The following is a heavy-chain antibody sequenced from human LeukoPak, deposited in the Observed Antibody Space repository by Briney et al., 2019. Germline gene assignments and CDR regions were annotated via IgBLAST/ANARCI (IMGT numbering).Heavy chain of an antibody. CDR2: ISGSGGST. Sequence: PGGSLRLSCAASGFTFSSYAMSWVRQAPGKGLEWVSAISGSGGSTYYADSVKGRFTTSRDNSKNTLYLQMNSLRAEDTAVYYCAKDSGIAAAGTVFDYWGQGTLVTVSS. CDR3: AKDSGIAAAGTVFDY. J-gene: IGHJ4*02. D-gene: IGHD6-13*01. V-gene: IGHV3-23*01. CDR1: GFTFSSYA.